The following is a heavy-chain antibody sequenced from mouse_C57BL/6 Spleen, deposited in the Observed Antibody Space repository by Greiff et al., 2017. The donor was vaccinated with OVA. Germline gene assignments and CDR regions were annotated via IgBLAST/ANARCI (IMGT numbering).Heavy chain of an antibody. J-gene: IGHJ4*01. CDR3: ARGCGSPGMDY. V-gene: IGHV3-6*01. Sequence: ESGPGLVKPSQSLSLTCSVTGYSITSGYYWNWIRQFPGNKLEWMGYISYDGSNNYNPSLKNRISITRDTSKNQFFLQLNSVTTEDTATYYCARGCGSPGMDYWGKGTSVTVSS. CDR2: ISYDGSN. D-gene: IGHD1-1*01. CDR1: GYSITSGYY.